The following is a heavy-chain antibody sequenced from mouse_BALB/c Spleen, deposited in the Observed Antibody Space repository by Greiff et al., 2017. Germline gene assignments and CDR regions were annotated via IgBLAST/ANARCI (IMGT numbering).Heavy chain of an antibody. V-gene: IGHV14-4*02. CDR2: IDPENGDT. D-gene: IGHD1-1*02. J-gene: IGHJ1*01. Sequence: EVQLQESGAELVRSGASVKLSCTASGFNIKDYYMHWVKQRPEQGLEWIGWIDPENGDTEYAPKFQGKATMTADTSSNTAYLQLSSLTSEDTAVYYCNACGKDHWYFDVWGAGTTVTVSS. CDR1: GFNIKDYY. CDR3: NACGKDHWYFDV.